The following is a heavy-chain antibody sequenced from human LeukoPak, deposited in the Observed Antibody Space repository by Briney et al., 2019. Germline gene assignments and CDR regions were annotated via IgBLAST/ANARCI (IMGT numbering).Heavy chain of an antibody. CDR1: GYTFTGYY. J-gene: IGHJ5*02. Sequence: GASVKVSCKASGYTFTGYYMHWVRQAPGQGLEWMGWINPNSGGTNYAQKFQGRVTMTRDTSISTAYMELSRLRSDDTAVYYCARVATVTTRAWFDPWGQGTLVTVSP. D-gene: IGHD4-17*01. CDR2: INPNSGGT. V-gene: IGHV1-2*02. CDR3: ARVATVTTRAWFDP.